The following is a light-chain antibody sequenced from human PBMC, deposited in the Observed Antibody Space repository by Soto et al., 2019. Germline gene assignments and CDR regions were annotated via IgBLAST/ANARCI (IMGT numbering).Light chain of an antibody. CDR1: SSDVGGYKY. Sequence: QSVLTQPASVSGSPGQSITISCTGTSSDVGGYKYVSWYQQHPGKAPKLMIYDVSHRPSGVSNRFSGSKSGNTASLTISGLQAEDEADYYCSSYTSSSNVYVFGSGTKLTVL. J-gene: IGLJ1*01. CDR2: DVS. CDR3: SSYTSSSNVYV. V-gene: IGLV2-14*03.